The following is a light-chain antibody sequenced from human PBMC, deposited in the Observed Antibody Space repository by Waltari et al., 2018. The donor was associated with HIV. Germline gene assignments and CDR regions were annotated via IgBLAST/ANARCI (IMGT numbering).Light chain of an antibody. CDR2: RDN. J-gene: IGLJ2*01. Sequence: SYELAQPLSVSVALGQTARITCGGNSIGSKSVHWYQQRPGQAPVLVIYRDNNRPSGIPARFSGSSSGNTATLTISRAQAGDESDYFRQIWDSSTVVFGGGTKLTAL. CDR1: SIGSKS. CDR3: QIWDSSTVV. V-gene: IGLV3-9*01.